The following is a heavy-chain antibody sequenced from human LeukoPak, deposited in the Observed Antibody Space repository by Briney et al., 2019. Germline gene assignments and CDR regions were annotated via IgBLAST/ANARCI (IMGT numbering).Heavy chain of an antibody. CDR2: ISGSGGST. CDR3: AKDEYCSSISCYFDY. J-gene: IGHJ4*02. Sequence: GGSLRPSCAASGFTFTSYAMSWVRQAPGKGLEWVSAISGSGGSTYYADSVKGRFTISRDNSKNTLYLQMNSLRDEDTAVYYCAKDEYCSSISCYFDYWGQGTLVTVSS. D-gene: IGHD2-2*01. V-gene: IGHV3-23*01. CDR1: GFTFTSYA.